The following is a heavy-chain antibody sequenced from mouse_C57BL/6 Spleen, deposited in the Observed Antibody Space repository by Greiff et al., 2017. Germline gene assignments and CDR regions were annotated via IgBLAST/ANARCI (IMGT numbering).Heavy chain of an antibody. D-gene: IGHD2-1*01. CDR3: ARRHTPLYYGNYGLTGTDAMDY. CDR1: GYTFTSYG. J-gene: IGHJ4*01. CDR2: IYPRSGNT. V-gene: IGHV1-81*01. Sequence: VQLQQSGAELARPGASVKLSCKASGYTFTSYGISWVKQRTGQGLEWIGEIYPRSGNTYYNEKFKGKATLTADKSSSTAYMELRSLTSEDSAVYFCARRHTPLYYGNYGLTGTDAMDYWGQGTSVTVSS.